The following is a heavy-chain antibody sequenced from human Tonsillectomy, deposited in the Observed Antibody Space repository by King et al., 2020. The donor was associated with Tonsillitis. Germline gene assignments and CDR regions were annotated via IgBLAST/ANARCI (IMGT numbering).Heavy chain of an antibody. CDR1: GFSFSSYT. D-gene: IGHD3-9*01. CDR3: ARDKDWAFDY. CDR2: IGSSSSTT. J-gene: IGHJ4*02. Sequence: VQLVESGGGLVQAGGSLRLSCAASGFSFSSYTMNWVRPAPGKGLEWGSYIGSSSSTTRDADSVKGRFTISRDNAQNSLYLQMNGLRAEDTAVYYCARDKDWAFDYWGQGTLVTVSS. V-gene: IGHV3-48*01.